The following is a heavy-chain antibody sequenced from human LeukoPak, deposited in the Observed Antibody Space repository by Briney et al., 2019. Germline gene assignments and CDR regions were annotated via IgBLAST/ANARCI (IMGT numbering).Heavy chain of an antibody. J-gene: IGHJ4*02. CDR2: ISSNGGST. Sequence: GVALRLSCAASGGSFSSYGMHWVRQAPGTGLEYVSVISSNGGSTYYANSVKGRFTISRDNSKNTLYLQMGSLRAKDTAVYYCARDLGKIGGNSSPFDYWGQGTLVTVSS. CDR1: GGSFSSYG. CDR3: ARDLGKIGGNSSPFDY. D-gene: IGHD4-23*01. V-gene: IGHV3-64*01.